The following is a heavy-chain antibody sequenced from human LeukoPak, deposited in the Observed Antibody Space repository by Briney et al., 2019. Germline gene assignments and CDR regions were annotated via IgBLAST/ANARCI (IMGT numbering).Heavy chain of an antibody. CDR3: ARALVGAATLSY. J-gene: IGHJ4*02. Sequence: GEPLKFSCKASGYSFTTYWIAWVRQMPGKGLEWMGVIYPGDSDTRYSPSFQGQVTLSADKSISTAYLQWSSLKASDTAIYYCARALVGAATLSYWGQGTLVTVSS. D-gene: IGHD1-26*01. CDR2: IYPGDSDT. CDR1: GYSFTTYW. V-gene: IGHV5-51*01.